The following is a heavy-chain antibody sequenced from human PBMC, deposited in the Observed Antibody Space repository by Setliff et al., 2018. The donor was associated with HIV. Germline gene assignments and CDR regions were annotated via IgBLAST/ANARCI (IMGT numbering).Heavy chain of an antibody. CDR3: STVEILTGYSAYYFAS. V-gene: IGHV3-15*01. CDR1: GFTFNDAW. Sequence: GGSLRLSCVASGFTFNDAWMSWVRQAPGKGLEWVGRIKSKTDGETIDYGAPVKGRFTISRDDAKNTLYLQMNILKIEDTAVYYCSTVEILTGYSAYYFASWGQGSLVTVSS. J-gene: IGHJ4*02. CDR2: IKSKTDGETI. D-gene: IGHD3-9*01.